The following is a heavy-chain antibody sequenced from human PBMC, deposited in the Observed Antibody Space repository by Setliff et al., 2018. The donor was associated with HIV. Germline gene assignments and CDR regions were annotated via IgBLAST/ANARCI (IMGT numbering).Heavy chain of an antibody. CDR3: ARAITYDYVWGSFRQGAFDI. V-gene: IGHV4-59*01. D-gene: IGHD3-16*01. J-gene: IGHJ3*02. CDR2: IHYSGST. CDR1: GGSISNYY. Sequence: SETLSLTCTVSGGSISNYYWSWVRQSPEKGLEWIGYIHYSGSTNYNPSLKSRVTISLDTSKNQFSLKLISVTAADTAVYSCARAITYDYVWGSFRQGAFDIWGQGTLVTVSS.